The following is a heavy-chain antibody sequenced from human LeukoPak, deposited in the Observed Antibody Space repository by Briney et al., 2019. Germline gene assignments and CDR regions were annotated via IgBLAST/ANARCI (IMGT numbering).Heavy chain of an antibody. V-gene: IGHV3-23*01. Sequence: GGSLRLSCGASGFTFSNYAMSWVRQAPGKGLEWVSGINDNGSTRFYAASVKGRFTSSRGNPKNTLYLQMNRLRVEDTAVYYCAKDMHTWPRFPDYWGQGTLVSVSS. CDR2: INDNGSTR. CDR3: AKDMHTWPRFPDY. CDR1: GFTFSNYA. D-gene: IGHD5-12*01. J-gene: IGHJ4*02.